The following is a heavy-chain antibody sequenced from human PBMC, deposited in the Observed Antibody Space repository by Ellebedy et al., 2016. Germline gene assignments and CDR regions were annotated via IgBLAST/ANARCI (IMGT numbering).Heavy chain of an antibody. CDR2: ISYDGSNK. Sequence: GGSLRLXXAASGFTFSSYAMHWVRQAPGKGLEWVAVISYDGSNKYYADSVKGRFTISRDNSKNTLYLQMNSLRAEDTAVYYCAKDPGEKMVRGVFSWFDPWGQGTLVTVSS. CDR3: AKDPGEKMVRGVFSWFDP. V-gene: IGHV3-30-3*01. J-gene: IGHJ5*02. CDR1: GFTFSSYA. D-gene: IGHD3-10*01.